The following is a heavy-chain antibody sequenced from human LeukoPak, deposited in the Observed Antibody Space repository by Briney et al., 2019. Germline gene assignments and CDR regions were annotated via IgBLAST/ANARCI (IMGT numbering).Heavy chain of an antibody. D-gene: IGHD6-13*01. CDR1: GGSFSGYY. Sequence: PSETLSLTCAVYGGSFSGYYWSWIRQPPEKGLEWIGEINHSGSTNYNPSLKSRVTISVDTSKNQFSLKLSSVTAADTAVYYCASEGAAAGNQGWFDPWGQGTLVTVSS. CDR3: ASEGAAAGNQGWFDP. J-gene: IGHJ5*02. CDR2: INHSGST. V-gene: IGHV4-34*01.